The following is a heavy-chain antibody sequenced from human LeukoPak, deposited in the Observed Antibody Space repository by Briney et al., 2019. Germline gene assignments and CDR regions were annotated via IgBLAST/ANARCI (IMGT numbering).Heavy chain of an antibody. D-gene: IGHD6-13*01. CDR2: IYPGDSDT. V-gene: IGHV5-51*01. CDR3: ARHAVIAAGNRNWFDP. Sequence: GESLQISCKGSGYSFTSYWIGWVRQMPGKGLEWMGIIYPGDSDTRYSPSFQGQVTISADKSISTAYLQWSSLKASDTAMYYCARHAVIAAGNRNWFDPWGQGTLVTVSS. J-gene: IGHJ5*02. CDR1: GYSFTSYW.